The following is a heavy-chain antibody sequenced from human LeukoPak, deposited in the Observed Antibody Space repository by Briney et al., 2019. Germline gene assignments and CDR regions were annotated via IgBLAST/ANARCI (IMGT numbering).Heavy chain of an antibody. CDR3: ASGSSDYYYYYGMDV. CDR2: IYSGGST. CDR1: GFTVSSNY. Sequence: GGSLRLSCAASGFTVSSNYMSWVRQAPGKGLEWVSVIYSGGSTYYADSVKGRFTISRDNSKNTLYLQMNSLRAEDTAVYYCASGSSDYYYYYGMDVWGQGTTVTVSS. V-gene: IGHV3-53*01. J-gene: IGHJ6*02. D-gene: IGHD1-26*01.